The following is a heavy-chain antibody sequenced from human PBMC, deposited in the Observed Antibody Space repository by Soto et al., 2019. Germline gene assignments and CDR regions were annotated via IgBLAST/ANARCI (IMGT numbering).Heavy chain of an antibody. V-gene: IGHV4-39*01. CDR2: IYYSGST. CDR3: AVTLQDYYYYGMDV. J-gene: IGHJ6*02. Sequence: SETLSLTCTVSGGSISSSSYYWGWIRQPPGKGLEWIGSIYYSGSTYYNPSLKSRVTISVDTSKNQFSLKLSSVTAADTAVYYCAVTLQDYYYYGMDVWGQGTTVTAP. D-gene: IGHD1-1*01. CDR1: GGSISSSSYY.